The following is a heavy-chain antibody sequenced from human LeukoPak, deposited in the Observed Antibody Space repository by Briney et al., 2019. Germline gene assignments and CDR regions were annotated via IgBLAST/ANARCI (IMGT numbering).Heavy chain of an antibody. CDR2: VYWDDDK. CDR3: AHSGARGYSGPRYYFDY. J-gene: IGHJ4*02. CDR1: GFSLSTSGVG. D-gene: IGHD5-12*01. Sequence: SGPTLVKPTQTLTLTCTFSGFSLSTSGVGVGWIRQPPGKALEWLALVYWDDDKRYGPSLRSGLTITKDTSKNRVVFTMTNMDPVDTATYYCAHSGARGYSGPRYYFDYWGQGTLVTVSS. V-gene: IGHV2-5*05.